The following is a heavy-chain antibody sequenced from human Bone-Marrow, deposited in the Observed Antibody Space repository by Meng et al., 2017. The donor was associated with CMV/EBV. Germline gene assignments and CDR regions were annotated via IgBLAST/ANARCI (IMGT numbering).Heavy chain of an antibody. V-gene: IGHV4-39*07. Sequence: SETLSLTCSVSGGSTSSSSYYWGWIRQPPGKGLEWIGNIYYNENTYYNASLKSRVTISVDTSKNQFSLKLSSVTAADTAVYYCARVPITPSYYYGMDVWGQGTTVTVSS. CDR1: GGSTSSSSYY. CDR3: ARVPITPSYYYGMDV. CDR2: IYYNENT. D-gene: IGHD5-24*01. J-gene: IGHJ6*02.